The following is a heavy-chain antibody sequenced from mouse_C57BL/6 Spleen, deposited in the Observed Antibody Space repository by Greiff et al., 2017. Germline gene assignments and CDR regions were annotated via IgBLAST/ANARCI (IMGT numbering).Heavy chain of an antibody. CDR1: GYTFTSYW. CDR2: IDPSDSYT. V-gene: IGHV1-69*01. CDR3: AIRWYAMDY. Sequence: QVHVKQPGAELVMPGASVKLSCKASGYTFTSYWMHWVKQRPGQGLEWIGEIDPSDSYTNYNQKFKGKSTLTVDKSSSTAYMQLSSLTSEDSAVYYCAIRWYAMDYWGQGTSVTVSS. D-gene: IGHD1-1*01. J-gene: IGHJ4*01.